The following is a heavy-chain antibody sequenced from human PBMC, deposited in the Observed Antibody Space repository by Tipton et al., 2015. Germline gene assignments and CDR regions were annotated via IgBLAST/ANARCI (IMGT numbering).Heavy chain of an antibody. V-gene: IGHV1-2*02. D-gene: IGHD3-9*01. J-gene: IGHJ4*02. CDR2: INPKSGDT. CDR1: GYDFTDYY. CDR3: ARRGLYDILTGYYQADY. Sequence: QSGPEVKQPGASVKVSCKASGYDFTDYYLHWVRQAPGQGLEWMGWINPKSGDTSYAQRFQGRVTMTRDTSIRTAYMELRSLRSDDTAVYYCARRGLYDILTGYYQADYWGQGTLVTVSS.